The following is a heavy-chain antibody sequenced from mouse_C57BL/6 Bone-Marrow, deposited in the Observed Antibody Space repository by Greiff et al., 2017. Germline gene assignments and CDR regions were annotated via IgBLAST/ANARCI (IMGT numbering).Heavy chain of an antibody. J-gene: IGHJ3*01. CDR3: AVLFAY. Sequence: VQLQQPGAELVRPGTSVKLSCKASGYTFTSYWMHWVKQRPGQGLEWIGVIDPSDSYTNYNQKFKGKATLTSDTSSSTAYMQLSSLTSKDSAIYFCAVLFAYWGQGTLVTVSA. V-gene: IGHV1-59*01. CDR2: IDPSDSYT. CDR1: GYTFTSYW.